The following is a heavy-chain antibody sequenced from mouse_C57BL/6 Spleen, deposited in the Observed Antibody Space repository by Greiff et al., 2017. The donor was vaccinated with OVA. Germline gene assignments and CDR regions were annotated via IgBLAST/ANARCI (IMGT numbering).Heavy chain of an antibody. CDR2: IRSKSNNYAT. CDR1: GFSFNTYA. Sequence: EVKVVESGGGLVQPKGSLKLSCAASGFSFNTYAMNWVRQAPGKGLEWVARIRSKSNNYATYYADSVKDGFTISRDDSESMLYLQMNNLKTEDTAMYDCVRQNGSSPYDFDYWGQGTTLTVSS. CDR3: VRQNGSSPYDFDY. J-gene: IGHJ2*01. V-gene: IGHV10-1*01. D-gene: IGHD1-1*01.